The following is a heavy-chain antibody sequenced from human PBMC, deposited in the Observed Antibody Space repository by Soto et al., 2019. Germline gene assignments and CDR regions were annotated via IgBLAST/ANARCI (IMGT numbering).Heavy chain of an antibody. CDR2: ISAYNGNT. CDR3: ARDRTPYYDFWSGRLARSGMDV. J-gene: IGHJ6*02. CDR1: GYTFTSYG. V-gene: IGHV1-18*01. Sequence: ASVKVSCKASGYTFTSYGISWVRQAPGHGLEWMGWISAYNGNTNYAQKLQGRVTMTTDTSTSTAYMELRSLRSDDTAVYYCARDRTPYYDFWSGRLARSGMDVWG. D-gene: IGHD3-3*01.